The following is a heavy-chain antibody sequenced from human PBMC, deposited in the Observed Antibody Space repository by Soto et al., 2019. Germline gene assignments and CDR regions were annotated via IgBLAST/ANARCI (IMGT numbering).Heavy chain of an antibody. V-gene: IGHV4-59*01. CDR2: VSRGGTAAYMYEGETP. Sequence: QVQLQESGPRLVRPSETLSLTCTVSGVSIDNFFWSWIRQSPGKGLEWIGYVSRGGTAAYMYEGETPNYNPSLESRATISLDLPKNQFSLKLTSETAADTAVYYCARDRGGITVASKPLGEWFDPWGQGTLVTVSS. D-gene: IGHD5-12*01. J-gene: IGHJ5*02. CDR3: ARDRGGITVASKPLGEWFDP. CDR1: GVSIDNFF.